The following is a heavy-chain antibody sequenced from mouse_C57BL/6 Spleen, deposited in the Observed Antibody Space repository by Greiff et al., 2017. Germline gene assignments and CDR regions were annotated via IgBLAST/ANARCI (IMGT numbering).Heavy chain of an antibody. Sequence: VQLQQPGAELVKPGASVKLSCKASGYTFTSYWMQWVKQRPGQGLEWIGELDPSDSYTNYNHKFKGKATLTVDTSSSTAYMQLSSLTSEDAAVYYCARNDDYGSSRTFAYWGQGTLVTVAA. CDR2: LDPSDSYT. CDR3: ARNDDYGSSRTFAY. CDR1: GYTFTSYW. J-gene: IGHJ3*01. D-gene: IGHD1-1*01. V-gene: IGHV1-50*01.